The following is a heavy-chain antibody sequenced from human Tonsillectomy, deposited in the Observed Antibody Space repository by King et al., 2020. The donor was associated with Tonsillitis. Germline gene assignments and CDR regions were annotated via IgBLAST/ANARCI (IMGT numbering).Heavy chain of an antibody. CDR3: ARVSLTYCSGTSCYAYYYYGMDV. D-gene: IGHD2-2*01. V-gene: IGHV1-8*01. CDR1: GYTFTSYD. J-gene: IGHJ6*02. CDR2: MNPNSGNT. Sequence: QLVQSGAEVKKPGASVKVSCKASGYTFTSYDVNWVRQATGQGLEWMGWMNPNSGNTGYAQKFQGRVTMTRNTTISTAYMELSSLRSEDAAVYYCARVSLTYCSGTSCYAYYYYGMDVWGQGTTVTVSS.